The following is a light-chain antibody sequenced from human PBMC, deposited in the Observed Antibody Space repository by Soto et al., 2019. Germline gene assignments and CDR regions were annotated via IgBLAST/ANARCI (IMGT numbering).Light chain of an antibody. V-gene: IGKV3-20*01. Sequence: EIVLTQSPGTLSLSPGERATLSCRASQSVSSSYLAWYQPKPGQSPRLLIFGASSMATGTPDRFSGSGSGTDFTLTISSLEPEDFAVYSGQQHATSPRTFGQGTTVAIK. J-gene: IGKJ1*01. CDR2: GAS. CDR3: QQHATSPRT. CDR1: QSVSSSY.